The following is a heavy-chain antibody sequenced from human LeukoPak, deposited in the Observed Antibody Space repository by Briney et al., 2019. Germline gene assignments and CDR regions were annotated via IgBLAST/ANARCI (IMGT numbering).Heavy chain of an antibody. CDR1: GYTFTGYY. V-gene: IGHV1-2*02. J-gene: IGHJ4*02. CDR2: INPNSGGT. D-gene: IGHD2-2*01. CDR3: ARGGSGYCSSTSCSVFDY. Sequence: GASVKVSCKASGYTFTGYYMHWVRQAPGQGLEWMGWINPNSGGTNYAQKFQGRVTMTRDTSISTAYMELSRLRSNDTAVYYCARGGSGYCSSTSCSVFDYWGQGTLVTVSS.